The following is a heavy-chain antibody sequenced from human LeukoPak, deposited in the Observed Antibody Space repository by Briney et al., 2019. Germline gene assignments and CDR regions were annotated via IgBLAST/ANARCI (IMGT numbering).Heavy chain of an antibody. D-gene: IGHD1-26*01. CDR3: AKPLGGSYLFDR. J-gene: IGHJ4*02. V-gene: IGHV3-23*01. CDR2: IEVGGAIT. Sequence: GGSLRLSCAASGFTFSSYAMHWVRRAPGKGLEWVSTIEVGGAITHYAASVKGRFTISRDTSKKMLYLQMDSLRPEDTAVYYCAKPLGGSYLFDRWGQGTLVTVSS. CDR1: GFTFSSYA.